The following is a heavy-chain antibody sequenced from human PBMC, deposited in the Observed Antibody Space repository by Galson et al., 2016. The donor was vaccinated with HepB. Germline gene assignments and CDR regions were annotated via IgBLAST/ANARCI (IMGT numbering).Heavy chain of an antibody. D-gene: IGHD3-3*01. CDR3: ARNYDFWSGYYVLDY. J-gene: IGHJ4*02. CDR1: GGSISSGVYY. Sequence: TLSLTCTVSGGSISSGVYYWSWVRQHPGKGLEWIGYIHYTGGTYYNPSLKSRVTISVDTSKNQFSLKLRSVTAAAKAVYYCARNYDFWSGYYVLDYWGQGPLVTVSS. CDR2: IHYTGGT. V-gene: IGHV4-31*03.